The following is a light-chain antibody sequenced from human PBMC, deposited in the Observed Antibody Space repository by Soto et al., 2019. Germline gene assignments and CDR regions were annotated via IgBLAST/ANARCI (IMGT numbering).Light chain of an antibody. J-gene: IGLJ1*01. CDR1: NSDVVSYTY. CDR3: SSYTTSNTRQIV. Sequence: SALTQPSSVSGSPGQAITISCTGTNSDVVSYTYVSWYQQHPGKAPKFIIYDVSNRPSGVSNRFSGSKSGNTASLTISGLQAEDEADYYCSSYTTSNTRQIVFGTGTKVTVL. V-gene: IGLV2-14*01. CDR2: DVS.